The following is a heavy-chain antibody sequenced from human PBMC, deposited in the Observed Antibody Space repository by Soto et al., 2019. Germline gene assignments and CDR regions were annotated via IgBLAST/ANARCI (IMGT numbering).Heavy chain of an antibody. D-gene: IGHD3-22*01. CDR3: VKGEYYYDSSGYYPFDY. V-gene: IGHV3-64D*06. CDR2: ISTNGGST. J-gene: IGHJ4*02. CDR1: GFTFSSYS. Sequence: GGSLRLSCAASGFTFSSYSMNWVRQAPGKGLEWVSYISTNGGSTHYADSVKGRYTISRDNSKNTQYLQMSSLRADDTVVYYCVKGEYYYDSSGYYPFDYWGQGTLVTVSS.